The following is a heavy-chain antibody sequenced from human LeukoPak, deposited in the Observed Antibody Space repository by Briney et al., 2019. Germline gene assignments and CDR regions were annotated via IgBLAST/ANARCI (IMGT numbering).Heavy chain of an antibody. V-gene: IGHV3-21*04. CDR1: GFTFSSYA. CDR2: MTSSRYI. J-gene: IGHJ3*01. Sequence: GGSLRLSCAASGFTFSSYAMNWVRQAPGKGLEWVSSMTSSRYIYYADSVKGRFTISRDDANNLVFLQMHSLRAEDTAIYYCTRDQFFDYDNDDAFDVWGQGTKVIVSS. D-gene: IGHD3-22*01. CDR3: TRDQFFDYDNDDAFDV.